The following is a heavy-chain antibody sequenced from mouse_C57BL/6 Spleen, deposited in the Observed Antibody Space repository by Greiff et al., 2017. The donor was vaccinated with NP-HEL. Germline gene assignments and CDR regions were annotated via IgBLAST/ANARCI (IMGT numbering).Heavy chain of an antibody. CDR3: AKSITTVVADYYAMDY. J-gene: IGHJ4*01. Sequence: QVQLQQSGPGLVAPSQSLSITCTVSGFSLTSYGVSWVRQPPGKGLEWLGVIWGDGSTNYHSALISRLSISKDNSKSQVFIKLNSLQTDDTATYYCAKSITTVVADYYAMDYWGQGTSVTVSS. CDR2: IWGDGST. D-gene: IGHD1-1*01. V-gene: IGHV2-3*01. CDR1: GFSLTSYG.